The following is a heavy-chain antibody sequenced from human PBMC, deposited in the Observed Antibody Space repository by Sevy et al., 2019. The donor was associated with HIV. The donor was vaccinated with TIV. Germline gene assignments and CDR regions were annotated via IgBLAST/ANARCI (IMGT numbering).Heavy chain of an antibody. CDR1: GGSISSYY. D-gene: IGHD3-10*01. Sequence: SETLSLTCTVSGGSISSYYWSWIRQPAGKGLEWIGHSYTSGSTNYNPSLKSRVTMSVDTSKNQFSLKLSSVTAADTAVYYCARDSSYGSGSYYPPYYYYYMDVWGKGTTVTVSS. CDR3: ARDSSYGSGSYYPPYYYYYMDV. V-gene: IGHV4-4*07. CDR2: SYTSGST. J-gene: IGHJ6*03.